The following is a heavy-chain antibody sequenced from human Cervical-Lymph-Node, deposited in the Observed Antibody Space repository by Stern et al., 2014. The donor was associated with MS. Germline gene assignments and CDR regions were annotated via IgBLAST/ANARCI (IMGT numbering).Heavy chain of an antibody. CDR3: ASVDEVAAAVYGMDV. CDR1: GGTFSSYA. J-gene: IGHJ6*02. CDR2: IIPIFGTA. Sequence: VQLEESGAEVKKPGSSVKVSCKASGGTFSSYAISWVRQAPGQGLEWMGGIIPIFGTANYAQKFQGRVTITADESTSTAYMELSSLRSEDAAVYYCASVDEVAAAVYGMDVWGQGTTVTVSS. V-gene: IGHV1-69*01. D-gene: IGHD6-13*01.